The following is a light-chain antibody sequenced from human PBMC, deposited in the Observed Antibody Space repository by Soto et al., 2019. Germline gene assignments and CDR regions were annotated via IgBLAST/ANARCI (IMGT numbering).Light chain of an antibody. V-gene: IGKV1-5*03. CDR1: RSISDW. Sequence: DIQMTQSPSTLSASVGDRVTITCRASRSISDWLAWYQQKPGKAPKLLIYKASSFETGVPSRFSGSGSGTEFTLTIGSLQPDDFATYYCQQYHNYWLTVGQGTRVEIK. CDR2: KAS. J-gene: IGKJ1*01. CDR3: QQYHNYWLT.